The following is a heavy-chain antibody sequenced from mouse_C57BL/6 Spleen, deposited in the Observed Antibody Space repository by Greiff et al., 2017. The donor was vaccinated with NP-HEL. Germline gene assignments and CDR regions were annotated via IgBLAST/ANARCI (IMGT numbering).Heavy chain of an antibody. Sequence: VQLQQSGTVLARPGASVKMSCKTSGYTFTSYWMHWVKQRPGPGLEWIGAIYPGNSDTSYNQKFKGKAKLTAVTSASTAYMELSSLTNEDSAVYYCTRARTVVANQGYFDVWSTGTTVTVSS. V-gene: IGHV1-5*01. CDR2: IYPGNSDT. CDR1: GYTFTSYW. D-gene: IGHD1-1*01. J-gene: IGHJ1*03. CDR3: TRARTVVANQGYFDV.